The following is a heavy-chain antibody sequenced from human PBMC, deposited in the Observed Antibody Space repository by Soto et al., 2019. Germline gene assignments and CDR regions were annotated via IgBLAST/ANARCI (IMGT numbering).Heavy chain of an antibody. CDR1: GFSLSTTGEG. J-gene: IGHJ6*04. Sequence: GSGPTLVNPTETLTLTCTSSGFSLSTTGEGVGWIRQPPGKALEWLALTYWNGDKRYRPSLKSRLTITRDTSENLVFITMTNMDPVDTATYYCARIKGVPYDWQADGLDVWGAGTTVTVSS. V-gene: IGHV2-5*01. D-gene: IGHD3-9*01. CDR3: ARIKGVPYDWQADGLDV. CDR2: TYWNGDK.